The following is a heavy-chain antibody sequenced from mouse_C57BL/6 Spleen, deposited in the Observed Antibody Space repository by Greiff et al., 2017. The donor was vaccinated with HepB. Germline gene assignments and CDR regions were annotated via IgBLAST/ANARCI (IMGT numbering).Heavy chain of an antibody. CDR3: ARATTVVAHYFDY. J-gene: IGHJ2*01. D-gene: IGHD1-1*01. Sequence: QVQLQQSGAELVRPGTSVKVSCKASGYAFTNYLIEWVKQRPGQGLEWIGVINPGSGGTNYNEKFKGKATLTADKSSSTAYMQLSSLTSEDSAVYFCARATTVVAHYFDYWGQGTTLTVSS. V-gene: IGHV1-54*01. CDR2: INPGSGGT. CDR1: GYAFTNYL.